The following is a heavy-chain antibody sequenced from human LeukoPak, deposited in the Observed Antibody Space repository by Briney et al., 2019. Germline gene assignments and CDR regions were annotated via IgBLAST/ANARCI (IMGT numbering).Heavy chain of an antibody. CDR3: AKGDGYNFPFDY. Sequence: GGSLRLSCTASGFTFSIYSMNWVRQAPGKGLEWVSYISSSSTTIYDADSVKGRFTISRDNSKNTLYLQMNSLRAEDTAVYYCAKGDGYNFPFDYWGQGTLVTVSS. CDR1: GFTFSIYS. CDR2: ISSSSTTI. D-gene: IGHD5-24*01. V-gene: IGHV3-48*01. J-gene: IGHJ4*02.